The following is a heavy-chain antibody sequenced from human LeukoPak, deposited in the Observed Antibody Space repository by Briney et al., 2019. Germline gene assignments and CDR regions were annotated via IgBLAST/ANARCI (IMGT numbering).Heavy chain of an antibody. J-gene: IGHJ6*03. Sequence: SETLFLTCAVYGGSFSGYYWSWIRQPPGKGLEWIGEINHSGSTNYNPSLKSRVTTSVDTSKNQFSLKLSSVTAADTAVYYCARIGKSDIVVVPAASYYYYYMDVWGKGTTVTVSS. D-gene: IGHD2-2*01. V-gene: IGHV4-34*01. CDR2: INHSGST. CDR3: ARIGKSDIVVVPAASYYYYYMDV. CDR1: GGSFSGYY.